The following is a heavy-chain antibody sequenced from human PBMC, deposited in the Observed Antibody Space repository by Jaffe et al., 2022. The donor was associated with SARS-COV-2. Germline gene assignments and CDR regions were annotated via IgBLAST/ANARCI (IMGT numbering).Heavy chain of an antibody. CDR2: IHHSGST. CDR1: GASISNNNW. V-gene: IGHV4-4*02. Sequence: QLQESGPGLVKPSGTLSLTCAVSGASISNNNWWTWVRQPPGKGLEWIGEIHHSGSTNYNPSLKSRVTISVVKSKNQFSLKVSSVTAADTAVYYCAPSGMDYWGQGILVTVSS. CDR3: APSGMDY. J-gene: IGHJ4*02. D-gene: IGHD1-26*01.